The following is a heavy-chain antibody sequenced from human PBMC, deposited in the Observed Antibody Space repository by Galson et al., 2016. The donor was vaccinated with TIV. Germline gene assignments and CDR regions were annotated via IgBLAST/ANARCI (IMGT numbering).Heavy chain of an antibody. J-gene: IGHJ4*02. D-gene: IGHD3-3*01. CDR1: GDSVSSNSAA. CDR3: ARATPSVFGVVMTLDY. V-gene: IGHV6-1*01. Sequence: CAISGDSVSSNSAAWNWIRQSPSRGLEWLGRTYYRSKWYNDYELSVKSRITINLDTSKNQVSLQLHSVTPEDTAVYYCARATPSVFGVVMTLDYWGQGTLVTVSS. CDR2: TYYRSKWYN.